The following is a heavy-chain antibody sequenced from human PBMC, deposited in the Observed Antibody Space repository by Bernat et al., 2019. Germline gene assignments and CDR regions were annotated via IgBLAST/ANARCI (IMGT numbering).Heavy chain of an antibody. J-gene: IGHJ5*02. V-gene: IGHV4-39*01. CDR3: ARHRRGYSYGSQVFFDP. D-gene: IGHD5-18*01. CDR1: GCSISSSSYY. CDR2: IYYSGST. Sequence: QLQLQESGPGLVKPSETLSLTCTVSGCSISSSSYYWGWIRQPPGKGLEWIGSIYYSGSTYYNPSLKSRVTISVDTSKNQFSLKLSSVTAADTAVYYCARHRRGYSYGSQVFFDPWGQGTLVTVSS.